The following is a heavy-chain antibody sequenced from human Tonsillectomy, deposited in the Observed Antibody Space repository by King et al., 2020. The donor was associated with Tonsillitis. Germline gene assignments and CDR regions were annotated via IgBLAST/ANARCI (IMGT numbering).Heavy chain of an antibody. V-gene: IGHV4-30-4*07. CDR1: GGSISSGGYS. Sequence: QLQESGPGLVNPSQTLSLTCAVSGGSISSGGYSWSWIRQPPGKGLEWIGYIDYSGDTYYNPSLKHRVTISVDTSKNQFSLKVSSVTAADTAVYYCARDVEAYCSGGSCYYNGMDVWGQGTTVTVSS. D-gene: IGHD2-15*01. J-gene: IGHJ6*02. CDR3: ARDVEAYCSGGSCYYNGMDV. CDR2: IDYSGDT.